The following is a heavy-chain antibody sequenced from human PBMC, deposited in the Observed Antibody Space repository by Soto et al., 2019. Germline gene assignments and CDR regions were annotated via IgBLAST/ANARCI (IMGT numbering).Heavy chain of an antibody. J-gene: IGHJ3*02. D-gene: IGHD4-17*01. CDR3: ARGHEYGGNSDDFDI. V-gene: IGHV1-69*14. Sequence: QVQLVQSGAEVKKPGSSVKVSCKASGGTFSTSSINWVRQAPGQRPEWMGNILPIFGTADYAQKFQDRVTTTADKSTNTAYMELRSLFSEDTAVYYCARGHEYGGNSDDFDIWGQGTVVTVSS. CDR1: GGTFSTSS. CDR2: ILPIFGTA.